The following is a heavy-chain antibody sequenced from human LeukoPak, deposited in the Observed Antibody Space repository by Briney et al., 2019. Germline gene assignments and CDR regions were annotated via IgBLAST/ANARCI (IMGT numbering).Heavy chain of an antibody. Sequence: PGGSLRLSCAASGFTFSSYWMHWVRQAPGEGLVWVSRIKSDGSVTWYADSVKGRFTISRDNAKNMLYLRMNSLRDEDTAVYFRARGPDSGGNKNEHWGQGTLVTVSS. CDR3: ARGPDSGGNKNEH. CDR2: IKSDGSVT. CDR1: GFTFSSYW. V-gene: IGHV3-74*01. D-gene: IGHD4-23*01. J-gene: IGHJ4*02.